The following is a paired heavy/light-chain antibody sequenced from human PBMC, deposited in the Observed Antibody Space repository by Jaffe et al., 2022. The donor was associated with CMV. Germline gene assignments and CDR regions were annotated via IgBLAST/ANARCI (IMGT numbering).Light chain of an antibody. CDR1: SSNIGSNY. V-gene: IGLV1-47*01. CDR3: AAWDDSLSGPEVV. J-gene: IGLJ2*01. Sequence: QSVLTQPPSASGTPGQRVTISCSGSSSNIGSNYVYWYQQLPGTAPKLLIYRNNQRPSGVPDRFSGSKSGTSASLAISGLRSEDEADYYCAAWDDSLSGPEVVFGGGTKLTVL. CDR2: RNN.
Heavy chain of an antibody. J-gene: IGHJ6*02. CDR2: IIPIFGTA. D-gene: IGHD6-13*01. Sequence: QVQLVQSGAEVKKPGSSVKVSCKASGGTFSSYAISWVRQAPGQGLEWMGGIIPIFGTANYAQKFQGRVTITADESTSTAYMELSSLRSEDTAVYYCASTIRSSWYTSYYYYYGMDVWGQGTTVTVSS. V-gene: IGHV1-69*01. CDR1: GGTFSSYA. CDR3: ASTIRSSWYTSYYYYYGMDV.